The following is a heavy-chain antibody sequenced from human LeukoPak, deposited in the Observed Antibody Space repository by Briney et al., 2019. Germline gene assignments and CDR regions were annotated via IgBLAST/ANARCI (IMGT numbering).Heavy chain of an antibody. Sequence: PGGSLRLSCAASGFTFDDYAMHWVRQAPGKGLEWVSGISWNSGSIGYADSVKGRFTISRDNAKNSLYLQMNSLRAEDTALYYCAKERFGGFDYWGQGTLVTVSS. CDR3: AKERFGGFDY. J-gene: IGHJ4*02. CDR2: ISWNSGSI. D-gene: IGHD3-10*01. CDR1: GFTFDDYA. V-gene: IGHV3-9*01.